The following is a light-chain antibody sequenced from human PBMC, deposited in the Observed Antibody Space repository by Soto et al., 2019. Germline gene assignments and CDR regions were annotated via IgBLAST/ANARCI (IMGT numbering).Light chain of an antibody. J-gene: IGKJ3*01. CDR2: DAS. Sequence: DIQMTQSPSTLSASLGNRVTITCRASQSVRCWLAWYQQTPGRSPKLLIYDASSLQGGVPSRFSGSVFGTEFTLTVCSLQADDFAAYYCQQYSNYSFTFGAGTDVDIK. CDR1: QSVRCW. CDR3: QQYSNYSFT. V-gene: IGKV1-5*01.